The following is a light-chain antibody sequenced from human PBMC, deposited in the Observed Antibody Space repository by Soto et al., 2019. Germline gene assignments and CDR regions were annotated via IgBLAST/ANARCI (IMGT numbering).Light chain of an antibody. Sequence: EMLMTQSPATLSVSPGERVSLSCWASQSVTNKLAWYQQKPGQAPRLLIYGASTRATGIPARFIGSGSGTECTLTISSLQSEDVAVYYCQQYNNWPRTLGQGTKVDIK. CDR2: GAS. CDR3: QQYNNWPRT. J-gene: IGKJ1*01. CDR1: QSVTNK. V-gene: IGKV3-15*01.